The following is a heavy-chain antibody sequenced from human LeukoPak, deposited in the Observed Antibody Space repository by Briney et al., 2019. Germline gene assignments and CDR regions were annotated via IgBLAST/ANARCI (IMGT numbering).Heavy chain of an antibody. CDR1: GFTFSSYD. CDR2: IGTAGGT. J-gene: IGHJ4*02. D-gene: IGHD3-10*01. V-gene: IGHV3-13*01. Sequence: GGSLRLSCAASGFTFSSYDMHWVRQATGKGLEWVSAIGTAGGTYYPGSVKGRFTISRENAKNSLYLQMSSLSAEDTAVYYCAKDSRTYFYGSGSFSLPKRPLGYFDHWGQGTLVTVSA. CDR3: AKDSRTYFYGSGSFSLPKRPLGYFDH.